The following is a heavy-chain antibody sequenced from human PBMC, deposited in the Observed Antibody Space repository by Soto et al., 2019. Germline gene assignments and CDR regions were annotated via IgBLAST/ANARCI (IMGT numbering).Heavy chain of an antibody. CDR2: IYPGDSDT. D-gene: IGHD5-12*01. V-gene: IGHV5-51*01. Sequence: RGESLKISCKGSGYSFTSYWIGWVRQMPGKGLEWMGIIYPGDSDTRYSPSFQGQVTISADKSISTAYLQWSSLKASDTAMYYCARFSGYDRLNYYYYYGMDVWGQGTTVTVSS. CDR3: ARFSGYDRLNYYYYYGMDV. CDR1: GYSFTSYW. J-gene: IGHJ6*02.